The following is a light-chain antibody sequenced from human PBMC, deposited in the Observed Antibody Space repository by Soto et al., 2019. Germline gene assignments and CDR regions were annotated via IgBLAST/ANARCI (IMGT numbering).Light chain of an antibody. V-gene: IGLV1-44*01. CDR2: SDH. J-gene: IGLJ2*01. CDR1: SSNIGSNA. CDR3: CSYAGSSTYVV. Sequence: QSVLTQPPSASGTPGQRVTISCSGSSSNIGSNAVTWYQHFPGTAPKVLIYSDHQRPSGVPDRFSGSKSGTSASLTISGLQAEDEADYYCCSYAGSSTYVVFGGGTKLTVL.